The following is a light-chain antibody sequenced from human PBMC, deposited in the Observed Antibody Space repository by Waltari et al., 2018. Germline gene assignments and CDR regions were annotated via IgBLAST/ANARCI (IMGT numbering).Light chain of an antibody. CDR2: VNSDGSH. CDR1: SGHSSNV. V-gene: IGLV4-69*01. J-gene: IGLJ3*02. Sequence: QLVLPQSPSASSSLGASAKITSTLSSGHSSNVIACHQQQPEKGPRYLMKVNSDGSHSKGDGIPDRFSGSSSGAERYLTISSLQSDDEADYYCQTWGTGIWVFGGGTRLTVL. CDR3: QTWGTGIWV.